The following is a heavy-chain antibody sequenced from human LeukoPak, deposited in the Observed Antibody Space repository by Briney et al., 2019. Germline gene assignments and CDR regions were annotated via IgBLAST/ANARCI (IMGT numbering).Heavy chain of an antibody. CDR2: ISAYNGNT. V-gene: IGHV1-18*01. CDR1: GYTFTSYG. J-gene: IGHJ4*02. Sequence: ASVKVSCKVSGYTFTSYGISWVRQAPGQGLEWMGWISAYNGNTNYAQKLQGRVTMTTDTSTSTAYMELRSLRSDDTAVYYCARTDSSTSCYMGGGSCYLPHWGQGTLVTVSS. CDR3: ARTDSSTSCYMGGGSCYLPH. D-gene: IGHD2-2*01.